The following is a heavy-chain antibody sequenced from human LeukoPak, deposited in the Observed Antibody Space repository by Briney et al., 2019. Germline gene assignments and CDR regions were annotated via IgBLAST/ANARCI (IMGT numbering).Heavy chain of an antibody. Sequence: PGGSLRLSCAASGFTFSSYSMNWVRQAPGKGLEWVSSISSSSSYIYYADSVKGRFTISRDDAKNSVFLQMNSLRAEDTAIYYCARGGALRHNYNLYFFDNWGQGALVTVSS. D-gene: IGHD4-11*01. V-gene: IGHV3-21*01. J-gene: IGHJ4*02. CDR2: ISSSSSYI. CDR3: ARGGALRHNYNLYFFDN. CDR1: GFTFSSYS.